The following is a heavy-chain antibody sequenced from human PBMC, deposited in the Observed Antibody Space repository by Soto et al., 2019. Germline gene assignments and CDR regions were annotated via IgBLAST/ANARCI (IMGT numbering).Heavy chain of an antibody. V-gene: IGHV4-34*01. Sequence: SETLSLTCAVYGGSFSGYYWSWIRQPPGKGLEWIGEINHSGSTNYNPSLKSRVTISVDTSKNQFSLKLSSVTAADTAVYYCARGLVTIFGVCYYGMDVWGQGTTVTVSS. J-gene: IGHJ6*02. D-gene: IGHD3-3*01. CDR3: ARGLVTIFGVCYYGMDV. CDR1: GGSFSGYY. CDR2: INHSGST.